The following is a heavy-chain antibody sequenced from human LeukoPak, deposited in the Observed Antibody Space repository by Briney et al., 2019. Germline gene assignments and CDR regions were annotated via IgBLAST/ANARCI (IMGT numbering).Heavy chain of an antibody. V-gene: IGHV3-23*01. Sequence: PGGSLRLSCAASGFTFSAYHINWVRQAPGKGLEWVSAISGSGGSTYYADSVKGRFTISRDNSKNTLYLQMNSLRAEDTAVYYCAKDLSSPAYYYDSSGYYWHYWGQGTLVTVSS. D-gene: IGHD3-22*01. CDR2: ISGSGGST. J-gene: IGHJ4*02. CDR1: GFTFSAYH. CDR3: AKDLSSPAYYYDSSGYYWHY.